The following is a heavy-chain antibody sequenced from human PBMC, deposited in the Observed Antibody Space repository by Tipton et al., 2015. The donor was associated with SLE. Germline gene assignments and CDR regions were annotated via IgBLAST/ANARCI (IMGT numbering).Heavy chain of an antibody. V-gene: IGHV4-34*12. D-gene: IGHD2-2*01. CDR1: GGSFNGYF. J-gene: IGHJ4*02. CDR3: ARVAPAEVFDY. CDR2: IIHSGVT. Sequence: GLVKPSQTLSLSCAVSGGSFNGYFWTWIRQPPGKGLEWIAEIIHSGVTNYNPSLRSRVTISVDMSKSQVSLKLTSVTAADTAVYYCARVAPAEVFDYWGQGTLVTVSS.